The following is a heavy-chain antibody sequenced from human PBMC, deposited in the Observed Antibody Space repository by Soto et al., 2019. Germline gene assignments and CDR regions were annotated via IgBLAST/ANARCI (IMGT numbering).Heavy chain of an antibody. CDR2: VSVYNGDI. Sequence: QVQLVQSGAEVKKPGASVKVSCKASGFAFSEYGFTWVRQAPGQGLEWMAWVSVYNGDINYAQRFQGRVTMTTDTPTNTVYMKRRGQSPAATAVTYCPRSPFAKAPSNLGGKGT. CDR3: PRSPFAKAPSNL. CDR1: GFAFSEYG. J-gene: IGHJ4*01. V-gene: IGHV1-18*01.